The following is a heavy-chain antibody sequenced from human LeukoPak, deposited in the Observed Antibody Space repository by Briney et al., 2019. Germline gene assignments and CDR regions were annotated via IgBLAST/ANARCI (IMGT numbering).Heavy chain of an antibody. J-gene: IGHJ6*03. CDR2: INPNDGST. CDR1: GYTFTNFY. CDR3: ARGSYYYMDV. Sequence: AASVKVSCKASGYTFTNFYMHWVRQAPGQGLEWMGMINPNDGSTSYAQRLRGRVTMTRDTSTSTFYMELSTLRYEDTAIYYYARGSYYYMDVWGKGTTVTVSS. V-gene: IGHV1-46*04.